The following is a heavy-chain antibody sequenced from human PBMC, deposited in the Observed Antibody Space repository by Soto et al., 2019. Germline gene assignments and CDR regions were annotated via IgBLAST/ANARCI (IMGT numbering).Heavy chain of an antibody. CDR1: GFTFSDYY. V-gene: IGHV3-11*01. J-gene: IGHJ4*02. Sequence: GGSLRLSCAASGFTFSDYYMSWIRQAPGKGLEWVSYISSSGSTIYYADSVKGRFTISRDNAKNSLYLQMNSLRAEDTAVYYCARDLRSYYGSGSYFDYWGQGTLVTVSS. CDR3: ARDLRSYYGSGSYFDY. D-gene: IGHD3-10*01. CDR2: ISSSGSTI.